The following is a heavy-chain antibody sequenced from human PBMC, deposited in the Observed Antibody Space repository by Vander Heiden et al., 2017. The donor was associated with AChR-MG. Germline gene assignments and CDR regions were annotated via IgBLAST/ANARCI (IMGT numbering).Heavy chain of an antibody. CDR3: ARDDYGDYKKYYYGMDV. J-gene: IGHJ6*02. Sequence: EVQLVESGGGRVKPGGSLRLSCAASGFTFSRHGMNWVRQAPGKVLEWVSSISSSSSYIYYADSVKGRFTISRDNAKNSLYLQMNSLRAEDTAVYYCARDDYGDYKKYYYGMDVWGQGTTVTVSS. V-gene: IGHV3-21*01. CDR2: ISSSSSYI. CDR1: GFTFSRHG. D-gene: IGHD4-17*01.